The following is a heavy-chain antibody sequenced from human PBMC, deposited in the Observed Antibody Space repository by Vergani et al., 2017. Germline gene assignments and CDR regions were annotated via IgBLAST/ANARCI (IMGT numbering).Heavy chain of an antibody. CDR1: GFTFSSYA. CDR3: ARDRECFMITFGGAGYFDL. J-gene: IGHJ2*01. V-gene: IGHV3-23*01. CDR2: ISGSGGST. D-gene: IGHD3-16*01. Sequence: EVQLLESGGGLVQPGGSLRLSCAASGFTFSSYAMSWVRQAPGKGLEWVSAISGSGGSTYYADSVKGRFTISRDNSKNSLYLQMNSLRAEDTAVYYCARDRECFMITFGGAGYFDLWGRGTLVTVSS.